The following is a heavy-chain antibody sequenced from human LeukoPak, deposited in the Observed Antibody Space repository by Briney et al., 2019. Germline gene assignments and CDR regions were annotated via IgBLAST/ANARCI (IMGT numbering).Heavy chain of an antibody. CDR2: INPNSGGT. J-gene: IGHJ4*02. Sequence: ASVKVSCKASGYTFTGYYMHWVRQAPGQGLEWMGWINPNSGGTNYAQKFQGRVTMTRDTSISTAYMELRSLRSDDTAVYYCARFYSNYQPADYWGQGTLVTVSS. V-gene: IGHV1-2*02. CDR1: GYTFTGYY. CDR3: ARFYSNYQPADY. D-gene: IGHD4-11*01.